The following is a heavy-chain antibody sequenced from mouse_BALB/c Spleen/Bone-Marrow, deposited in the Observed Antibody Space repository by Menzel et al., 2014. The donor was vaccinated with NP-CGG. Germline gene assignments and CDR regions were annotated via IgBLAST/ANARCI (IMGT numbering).Heavy chain of an antibody. Sequence: EVKLMESGGGLVQPGGSRKLSCAASGFTFSSFGMHWVRQAPEKGLEWVAYISSGSSTIYYTDTVKGRFTISRDNPKNTLFLRMTSLRSEDTAMYYCARRYYGSSFSYFDYWGQGTTLTVSS. CDR1: GFTFSSFG. V-gene: IGHV5-17*02. J-gene: IGHJ2*01. D-gene: IGHD1-1*01. CDR2: ISSGSSTI. CDR3: ARRYYGSSFSYFDY.